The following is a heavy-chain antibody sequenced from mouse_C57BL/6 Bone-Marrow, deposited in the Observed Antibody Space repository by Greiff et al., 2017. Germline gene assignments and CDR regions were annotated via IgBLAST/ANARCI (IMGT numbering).Heavy chain of an antibody. J-gene: IGHJ2*01. D-gene: IGHD3-2*02. CDR1: GFTFSDYY. Sequence: EVMLVESGGGLVQPGGSLKLSCAASGFTFSDYYMYWVRQTPEKRLEWVAYISNGGGSTYYPDTVKGRFTISRDNAKNTLYLQMSRLKSEDTAMYYCARQSSGYSYYFDYWGQGTTLTVSS. CDR2: ISNGGGST. V-gene: IGHV5-12*01. CDR3: ARQSSGYSYYFDY.